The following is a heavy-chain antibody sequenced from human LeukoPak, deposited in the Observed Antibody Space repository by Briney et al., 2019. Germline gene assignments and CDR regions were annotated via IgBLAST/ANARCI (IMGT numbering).Heavy chain of an antibody. CDR3: ARVLGYSSSSYYVAGKKYNYYFDY. J-gene: IGHJ4*02. V-gene: IGHV4-39*07. D-gene: IGHD6-13*01. CDR1: GGSISSTSYY. Sequence: SETLSLSCVVSGGSISSTSYYWGWMRQPPGKGLEWIGSIYYSGSTYYSPSLKSRVTISVDTSKNQFSLKLSSVTAADTAVYYCARVLGYSSSSYYVAGKKYNYYFDYWGQGTLVTVSS. CDR2: IYYSGST.